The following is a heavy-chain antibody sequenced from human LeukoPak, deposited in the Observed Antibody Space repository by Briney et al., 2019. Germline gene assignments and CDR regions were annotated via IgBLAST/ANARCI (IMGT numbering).Heavy chain of an antibody. CDR1: GFTFSSYS. D-gene: IGHD6-13*01. CDR3: ARDRPPYSSSLYGMDV. Sequence: PGGSLRLSCAASGFTFSSYSMNWVRQAPGKGLEWVSSISSSSSYIYYADSVKGRFTISRDNAKNSLYLQMNSLRAEDTAVYYCARDRPPYSSSLYGMDVWGQGTTVTVSS. J-gene: IGHJ6*02. CDR2: ISSSSSYI. V-gene: IGHV3-21*01.